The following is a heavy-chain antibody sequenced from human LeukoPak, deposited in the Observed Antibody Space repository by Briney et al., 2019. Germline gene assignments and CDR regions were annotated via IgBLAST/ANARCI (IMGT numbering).Heavy chain of an antibody. J-gene: IGHJ4*02. CDR2: ITNSGENT. CDR1: GFSFPYG. V-gene: IGHV3-23*01. CDR3: AHGAMYQLDY. Sequence: GGSLRLSCTASGFSFPYGMSWVRQAPGKGLEWVSGITNSGENTYYADSVKGRFTISRDNSKNTLFLEMNSLRVEDTAVYYCAHGAMYQLDYWGQGTLVTVSS. D-gene: IGHD2-2*01.